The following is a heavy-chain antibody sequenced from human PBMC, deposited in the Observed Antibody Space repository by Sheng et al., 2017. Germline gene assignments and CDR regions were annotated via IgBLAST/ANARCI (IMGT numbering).Heavy chain of an antibody. Sequence: QVQLVQSGAEMKKPGASVKVSCKASGYTFTGYYIHWVRQAPGQGLEWMGRINTNSGGSNYAQKFQGRVTMTRDTSISTAYMELSSLRSDDTAVYYCARSGEGYCFVPNCYAVAFDPWGQGALVTVSS. D-gene: IGHD2-2*01. CDR2: INTNSGGS. CDR1: GYTFTGYY. J-gene: IGHJ5*02. CDR3: ARSGEGYCFVPNCYAVAFDP. V-gene: IGHV1-2*06.